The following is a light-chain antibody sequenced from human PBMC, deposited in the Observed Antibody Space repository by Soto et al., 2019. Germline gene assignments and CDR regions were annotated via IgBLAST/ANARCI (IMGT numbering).Light chain of an antibody. CDR1: QSVSSSY. Sequence: EIVLTQSPGTLSLSPGERATLSCRASQSVSSSYLAWYQQKPGQAPRLLIYGASSRATGIPDRFSGSGSGTDFTLTISRLEPEDFAVYYWQQYGRMFGQGTKVDIK. CDR3: QQYGRM. V-gene: IGKV3-20*01. J-gene: IGKJ1*01. CDR2: GAS.